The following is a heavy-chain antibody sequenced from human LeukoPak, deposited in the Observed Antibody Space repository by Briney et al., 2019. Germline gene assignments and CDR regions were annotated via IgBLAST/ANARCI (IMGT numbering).Heavy chain of an antibody. Sequence: GASVKVSCKASGYTFTSYDINWVRQATGQGLEWMGWISAYNGNTNYAQKLQGRVTMTTDTSTSTAYMELRSLRSDDTAVYYCARRAAPSIAAARRGDWFDPWGQGTLVTVSS. D-gene: IGHD6-13*01. CDR1: GYTFTSYD. CDR3: ARRAAPSIAAARRGDWFDP. J-gene: IGHJ5*02. V-gene: IGHV1-18*01. CDR2: ISAYNGNT.